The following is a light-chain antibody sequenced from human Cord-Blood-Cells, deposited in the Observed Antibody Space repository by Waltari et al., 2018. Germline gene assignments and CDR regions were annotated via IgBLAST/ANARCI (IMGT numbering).Light chain of an antibody. CDR2: EGS. Sequence: QSALTQPASVSGSPGQSLTISCTGTSSDVGSYNLVSWYQQHPGKAPKRMIYEGSKRPSGVSNRFSGSKSGNTACLTISGLQAEDEADYYCCSYAGSSTVFGTGTKVTVL. CDR3: CSYAGSSTV. CDR1: SSDVGSYNL. V-gene: IGLV2-23*03. J-gene: IGLJ1*01.